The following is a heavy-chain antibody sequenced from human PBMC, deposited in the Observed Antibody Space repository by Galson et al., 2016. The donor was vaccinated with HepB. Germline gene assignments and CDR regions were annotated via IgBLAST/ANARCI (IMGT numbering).Heavy chain of an antibody. CDR2: TYAGDSET. Sequence: QSGAEVKKPGESLKISCKTSGFSFATHWIAWVRQMPGKGLEWMGITYAGDSETRYSPPFQGQVTISVGKSTAVAYLQWNSLKASDSAMYYCARQRRNYGMDVWGQGTTVTVSS. CDR3: ARQRRNYGMDV. D-gene: IGHD1-1*01. CDR1: GFSFATHW. V-gene: IGHV5-51*01. J-gene: IGHJ6*02.